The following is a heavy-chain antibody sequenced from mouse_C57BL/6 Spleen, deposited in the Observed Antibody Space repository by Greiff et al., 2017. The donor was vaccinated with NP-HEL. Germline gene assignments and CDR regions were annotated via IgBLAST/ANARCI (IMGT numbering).Heavy chain of an antibody. CDR3: AKNRLITPLVAMDY. CDR1: GFSLTSYG. Sequence: VQLQQSGPGLVQPSQSLSITCTVSGFSLTSYGVHWVRQSPGKGLEWLGVIWRGGSTDYNAAFMSRLSITKDNSKSQVFFKMNSLQADDTAIYYWAKNRLITPLVAMDYWGQGTSVTVSS. V-gene: IGHV2-5*01. CDR2: IWRGGST. J-gene: IGHJ4*01. D-gene: IGHD1-1*01.